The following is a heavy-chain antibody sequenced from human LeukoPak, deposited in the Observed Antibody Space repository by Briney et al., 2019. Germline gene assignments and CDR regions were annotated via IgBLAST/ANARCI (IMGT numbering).Heavy chain of an antibody. Sequence: SETLSLTCAVSGGSISSYYWGWIRQPPGKGLEWIGSIYYSGSTYYNPSLKSRVTISVDTSKNQFSLKLSSVTAADTAVYYCAREGVAVASNWFDPWGQGTLVTVSS. D-gene: IGHD6-19*01. CDR2: IYYSGST. J-gene: IGHJ5*02. CDR1: GGSISSYY. V-gene: IGHV4-39*07. CDR3: AREGVAVASNWFDP.